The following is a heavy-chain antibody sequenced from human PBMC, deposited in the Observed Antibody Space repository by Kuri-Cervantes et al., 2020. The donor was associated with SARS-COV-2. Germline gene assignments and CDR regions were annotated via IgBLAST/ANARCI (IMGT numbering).Heavy chain of an antibody. CDR2: IIPIFGTA. CDR1: GGTFSSYA. CDR3: ARGDWTIFGVVKDGDAFDI. D-gene: IGHD3-3*01. Sequence: SVKVSCKASGGTFSSYAISWVRQAPGQGLEWMGGIIPIFGTANYAQKFQGRVTITADESTSTAYMELSSLRSEDTAVYYCARGDWTIFGVVKDGDAFDIWGQGTMVTVSS. J-gene: IGHJ3*02. V-gene: IGHV1-69*13.